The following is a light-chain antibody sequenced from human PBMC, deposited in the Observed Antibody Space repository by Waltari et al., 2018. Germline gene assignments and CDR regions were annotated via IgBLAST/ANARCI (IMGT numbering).Light chain of an antibody. V-gene: IGLV2-23*02. CDR3: CSNAGGSTVV. Sequence: QSALTQPASVSGSPGQSIAISCTGTSSDVGDYDYVSWYQQHPGKAPNLMIYDVTKRPSGVSHRFSGSKSGKTASLTISGLQAEDEADYYCCSNAGGSTVVFGGGTKLTVL. J-gene: IGLJ2*01. CDR2: DVT. CDR1: SSDVGDYDY.